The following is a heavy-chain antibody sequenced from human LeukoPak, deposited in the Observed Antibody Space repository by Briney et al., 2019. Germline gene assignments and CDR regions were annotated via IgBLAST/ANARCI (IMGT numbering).Heavy chain of an antibody. Sequence: TGGSLRLSCAASGFTFSNYIMNWVRQAPGKGLEWVSSISSSSSDIYYADSVKGRFTISRANAKNSLYLQMNSLRAEDTAVYYCARDSASSTGPGYWGQGTLVTVSS. J-gene: IGHJ4*02. D-gene: IGHD1-1*01. CDR1: GFTFSNYI. V-gene: IGHV3-21*01. CDR3: ARDSASSTGPGY. CDR2: ISSSSSDI.